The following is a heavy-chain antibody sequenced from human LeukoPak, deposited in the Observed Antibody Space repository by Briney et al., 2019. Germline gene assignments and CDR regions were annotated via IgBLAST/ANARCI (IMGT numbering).Heavy chain of an antibody. V-gene: IGHV4-59*01. CDR3: ARVMVRGVIILDP. CDR1: GGSISSYY. D-gene: IGHD3-10*01. J-gene: IGHJ5*02. Sequence: PSETLSLTCTVSGGSISSYYWSWIRQPPGKGLEWIGYIYYSGSTNYNPPLKSRVTISVDTSKNQFSLKLSSVTAADTAVYYCARVMVRGVIILDPWGQGTLVTVSS. CDR2: IYYSGST.